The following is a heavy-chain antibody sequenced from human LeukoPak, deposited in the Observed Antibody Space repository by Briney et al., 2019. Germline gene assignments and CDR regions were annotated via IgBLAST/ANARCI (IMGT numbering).Heavy chain of an antibody. D-gene: IGHD4-17*01. CDR3: ARDDYGDYVRSLDAFDI. J-gene: IGHJ3*02. Sequence: ASVKVSCKASGYTFTSYGISWVRQAPGQGLEWMGWISAYNGNTNYAQKFQGRVTMTRDTSISTAYMELSRLRSDDTAVYYCARDDYGDYVRSLDAFDIWGQGTMVTVSS. V-gene: IGHV1-18*01. CDR2: ISAYNGNT. CDR1: GYTFTSYG.